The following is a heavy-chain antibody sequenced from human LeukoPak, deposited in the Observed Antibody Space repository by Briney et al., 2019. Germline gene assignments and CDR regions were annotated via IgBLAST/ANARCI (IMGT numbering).Heavy chain of an antibody. V-gene: IGHV5-51*01. Sequence: GESLKISCKASGYHFTNYHIAWVRQMSGKGLEWMGTIYPGDSYTTYNSSLQGRITISVDKSINTAYLQWNSLRASDTAIYYGPRQDSPRGYNGYSAWGQGTRSPSPQ. CDR3: PRQDSPRGYNGYSA. D-gene: IGHD3-10*01. CDR1: GYHFTNYH. CDR2: IYPGDSYT. J-gene: IGHJ5*02.